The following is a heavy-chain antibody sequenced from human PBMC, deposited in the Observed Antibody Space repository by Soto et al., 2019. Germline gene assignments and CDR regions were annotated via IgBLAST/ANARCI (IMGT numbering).Heavy chain of an antibody. CDR2: IYYSGNT. CDR1: GDSISSGDYY. J-gene: IGHJ4*02. D-gene: IGHD6-13*01. Sequence: QVQLRESGPGLVKPSQTLSLTCTVSGDSISSGDYYWSWIRQPPGKGLEWIGCIYYSGNTYYNPSLKLRFSISVDTSKHQFSLQLSSVTVADTAVYYCARDFQRYSSPPVPLEYWSLGTLVTVSS. CDR3: ARDFQRYSSPPVPLEY. V-gene: IGHV4-30-4*01.